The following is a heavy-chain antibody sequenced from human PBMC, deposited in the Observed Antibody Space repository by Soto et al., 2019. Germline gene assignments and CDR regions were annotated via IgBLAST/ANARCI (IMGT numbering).Heavy chain of an antibody. Sequence: GGSLRLSCAASGFTFSSYGMHWVRQAPGKGLEWVAVISYDGSNKYYADSVKGRFTISRDNSKNTLYLQMNSLRAEDTAVYYCAKWPSMVRGVTLDYWGQGTLVTVSS. J-gene: IGHJ4*02. V-gene: IGHV3-30*18. CDR1: GFTFSSYG. CDR2: ISYDGSNK. D-gene: IGHD3-10*01. CDR3: AKWPSMVRGVTLDY.